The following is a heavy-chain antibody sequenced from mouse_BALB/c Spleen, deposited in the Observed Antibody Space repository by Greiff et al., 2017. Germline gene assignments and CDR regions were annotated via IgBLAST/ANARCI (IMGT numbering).Heavy chain of an antibody. J-gene: IGHJ3*01. D-gene: IGHD2-4*01. CDR2: ISYSGST. V-gene: IGHV3-8*02. CDR1: GDSITSGY. Sequence: EVKVVESGPSLVKPSQTLSLTCSVTGDSITSGYWNWIRKFPGNKLEYMGYISYSGSTYYNPSLKSRISITRDTSKNQYYLQLNSVTTEDTATYYCARSPFYYDYETWFAYWGQGTLVTVSA. CDR3: ARSPFYYDYETWFAY.